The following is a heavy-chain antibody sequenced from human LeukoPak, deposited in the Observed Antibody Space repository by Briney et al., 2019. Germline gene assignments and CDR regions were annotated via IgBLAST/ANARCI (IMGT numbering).Heavy chain of an antibody. V-gene: IGHV3-23*01. Sequence: GGSLRLSCAASGFTLSSYAMSWVRQGPGKGLEWVSAISVSGNTYHADSVKGRFTISRDSSKNTLYLQMNSLRAGDAAVYYCARGSPFGPLLYWGQGTLVTVSS. D-gene: IGHD3-10*01. J-gene: IGHJ4*02. CDR1: GFTLSSYA. CDR2: ISVSGNT. CDR3: ARGSPFGPLLY.